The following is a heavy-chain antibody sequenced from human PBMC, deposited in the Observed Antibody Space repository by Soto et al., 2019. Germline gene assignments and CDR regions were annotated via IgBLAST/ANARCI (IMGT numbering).Heavy chain of an antibody. CDR2: ISYDGSNK. CDR1: GFTFSSYG. D-gene: IGHD6-6*01. CDR3: AKWDEYSSSSFEY. J-gene: IGHJ4*02. V-gene: IGHV3-30*18. Sequence: PGGSLRLSCAASGFTFSSYGMHLVRQAPGKGLEWVAVISYDGSNKYYADSVKGRFTISRDNSKNTLYLQMNSLRAEDTAVYYCAKWDEYSSSSFEYWGKGTLVTVSS.